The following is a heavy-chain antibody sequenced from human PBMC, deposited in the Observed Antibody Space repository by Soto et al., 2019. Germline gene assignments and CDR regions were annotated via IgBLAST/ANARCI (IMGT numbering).Heavy chain of an antibody. D-gene: IGHD3-22*01. CDR2: INSDGSST. Sequence: GSLRLSCAASGFTFSSYWMHWVRQAPGKGLVWVSRINSDGSSTSYADSVKGRFTISRDNAKNTLYLQMNSLRAEDTAVYYCARDPYYDSSGYYSAEYFQHWGQGTLVTVSS. CDR1: GFTFSSYW. J-gene: IGHJ1*01. CDR3: ARDPYYDSSGYYSAEYFQH. V-gene: IGHV3-74*01.